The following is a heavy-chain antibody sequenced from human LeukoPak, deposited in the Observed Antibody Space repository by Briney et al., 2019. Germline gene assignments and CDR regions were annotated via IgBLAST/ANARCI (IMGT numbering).Heavy chain of an antibody. D-gene: IGHD2-15*01. CDR3: ARHGNYVDY. J-gene: IGHJ4*02. CDR1: GYTFTSYY. V-gene: IGHV1-8*03. Sequence: ASVKVSCRASGYTFTSYYMHWVRQAPGQGLEWMGWMNPNSGNTGYAQKFQGRVTITRNTSISTAYMELSSLRSEDTAVYYCARHGNYVDYWGQGTLVTVSS. CDR2: MNPNSGNT.